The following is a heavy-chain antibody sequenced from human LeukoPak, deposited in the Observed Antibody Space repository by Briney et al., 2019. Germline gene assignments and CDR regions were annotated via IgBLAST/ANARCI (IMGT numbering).Heavy chain of an antibody. CDR2: IYSSGTT. Sequence: PSETLSLTCSVAGGSVSGYFWSWIRQPAGKGLEWIGRIYSSGTTNYNPSLKSRVTMSVDTSKNQFSLKLNSVTAADTAVYYCARGPRSGHHDYWGQGVLVTVSS. CDR3: ARGPRSGHHDY. V-gene: IGHV4-4*07. D-gene: IGHD6-19*01. J-gene: IGHJ4*02. CDR1: GGSVSGYF.